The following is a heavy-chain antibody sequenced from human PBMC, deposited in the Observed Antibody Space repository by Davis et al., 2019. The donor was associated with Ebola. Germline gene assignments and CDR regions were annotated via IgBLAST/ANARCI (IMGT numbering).Heavy chain of an antibody. CDR1: GVSISNGDYS. CDR2: IYHSGTT. CDR3: ARVAYGSGAWYFDL. D-gene: IGHD3-10*01. V-gene: IGHV4-30-2*01. J-gene: IGHJ2*01. Sequence: MPSETLSLTCAVSGVSISNGDYSWSWIRQPPGEVLEWIGYIYHSGTTYYNPSLKNRVTLSVDRSKNQFSLKLSSVTAADTAVYYCARVAYGSGAWYFDLWGRGILVTVSS.